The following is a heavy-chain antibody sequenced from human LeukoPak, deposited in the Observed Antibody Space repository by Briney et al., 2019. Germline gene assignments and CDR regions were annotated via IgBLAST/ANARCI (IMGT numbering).Heavy chain of an antibody. Sequence: PGGSLRLSCAASGFTFSDYYMTWIRQAPGKGLEWVSYISGSGSTIYYADSVKGRFTISRDNSKNTLYLQMSSLRVEDTAVYYCATFGVIVRNNYLDYWGQGALVAVSS. J-gene: IGHJ4*02. CDR1: GFTFSDYY. CDR2: ISGSGSTI. D-gene: IGHD3-3*01. V-gene: IGHV3-11*01. CDR3: ATFGVIVRNNYLDY.